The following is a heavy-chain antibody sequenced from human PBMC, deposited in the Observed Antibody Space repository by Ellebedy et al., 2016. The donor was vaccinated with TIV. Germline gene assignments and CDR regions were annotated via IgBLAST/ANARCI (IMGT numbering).Heavy chain of an antibody. CDR1: GYSISSGYY. V-gene: IGHV4-38-2*02. J-gene: IGHJ4*02. CDR2: THHSGST. Sequence: MPSETLSLPCTVSGYSISSGYYWGWIRQPPGKGLEWIGSTHHSGSTYYNPSLKSRVTISVDTSKNQFSLKLSSVTAADTAVYYCARDRNGSYRLIPWDYWGQGTLVTVSS. D-gene: IGHD1-26*01. CDR3: ARDRNGSYRLIPWDY.